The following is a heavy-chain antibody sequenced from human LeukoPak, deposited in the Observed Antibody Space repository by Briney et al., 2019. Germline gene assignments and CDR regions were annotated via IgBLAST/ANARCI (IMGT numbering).Heavy chain of an antibody. CDR3: AKVSGNSYYYFDY. J-gene: IGHJ4*02. D-gene: IGHD3-22*01. CDR2: ISGSGGST. Sequence: GGSLRLSCAASGFTLSSYAMSWARQAPGEGLEWVSDISGSGGSTYYADSVKGRFTISRDNSKNTLFLQMSSLRADDTAVYYCAKVSGNSYYYFDYWGQGSLVTVSS. CDR1: GFTLSSYA. V-gene: IGHV3-23*01.